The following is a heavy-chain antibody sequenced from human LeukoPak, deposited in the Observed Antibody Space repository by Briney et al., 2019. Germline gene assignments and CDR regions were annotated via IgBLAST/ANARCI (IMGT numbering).Heavy chain of an antibody. D-gene: IGHD6-19*01. J-gene: IGHJ4*02. Sequence: GGSLRLSCAASGFTFSSYSMNWVRQAPGKGLEWVSSISSSSSYIYYADSVKGRFTISRDNAKSSLYLQMNSLRAEDTAVYYCARDPSSGWYRYFDYWGQGTLVTVSS. CDR3: ARDPSSGWYRYFDY. CDR2: ISSSSSYI. CDR1: GFTFSSYS. V-gene: IGHV3-21*01.